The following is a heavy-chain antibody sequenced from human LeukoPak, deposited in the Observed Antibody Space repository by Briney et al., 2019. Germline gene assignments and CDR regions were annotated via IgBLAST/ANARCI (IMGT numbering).Heavy chain of an antibody. CDR2: INPSGGST. CDR1: GYTFTSYY. CDR3: ARGRSGSYYYYYYYMDV. D-gene: IGHD1-26*01. J-gene: IGHJ6*03. V-gene: IGHV1-46*01. Sequence: ASVKVSCKASGYTFTSYYMHWVRQAPGQGLEWMGIINPSGGSTSYAQKFQGRVTITRNTSISTAYMELSSLRSEDTAVYYCARGRSGSYYYYYYYMDVWGKGTTVTVSS.